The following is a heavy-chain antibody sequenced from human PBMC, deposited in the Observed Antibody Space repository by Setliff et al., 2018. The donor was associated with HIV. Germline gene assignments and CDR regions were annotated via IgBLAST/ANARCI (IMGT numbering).Heavy chain of an antibody. D-gene: IGHD3-10*01. CDR1: GASFGVYR. J-gene: IGHJ5*02. CDR2: IDSSGTT. CDR3: ARDRHSSGLGSYGP. Sequence: PSETLSLTCTISGASFGVYRWSWIRQSAGRGLEWIGRIDSSGTTDYKPSLKGRVAISVDTSRNQFSLRVTSVTATDTAVYFCARDRHSSGLGSYGPWGPGILVTRLL. V-gene: IGHV4-4*07.